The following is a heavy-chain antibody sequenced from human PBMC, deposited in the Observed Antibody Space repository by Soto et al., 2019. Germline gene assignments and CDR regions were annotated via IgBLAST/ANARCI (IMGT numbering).Heavy chain of an antibody. J-gene: IGHJ4*02. CDR1: GGSISSGDYY. CDR3: ASGFSWELQTYYFDH. D-gene: IGHD1-26*01. CDR2: IYYSGST. V-gene: IGHV4-30-4*02. Sequence: SETLSLTCTVSGGSISSGDYYWSWIRQPPGKGLEWIGYIYYSGSTYYNPSLKSRVTISVDTSKNQFSLKLSSVTAADTAVYYCASGFSWELQTYYFDHWGQGTLVTVSS.